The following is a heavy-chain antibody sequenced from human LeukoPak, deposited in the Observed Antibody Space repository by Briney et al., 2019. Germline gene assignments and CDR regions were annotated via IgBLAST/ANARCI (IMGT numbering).Heavy chain of an antibody. Sequence: GGSLRLSCAASGFTFSNYNMNWVRQPPGKGLQWVSYISSSSNIIYYADSVKGRFTISRDNAKNSLYLQMNSLRAEDTAVYYCAREDVAAADEDAFDIWGQGTMVTVSS. V-gene: IGHV3-48*04. CDR3: AREDVAAADEDAFDI. CDR1: GFTFSNYN. D-gene: IGHD6-13*01. CDR2: ISSSSNII. J-gene: IGHJ3*02.